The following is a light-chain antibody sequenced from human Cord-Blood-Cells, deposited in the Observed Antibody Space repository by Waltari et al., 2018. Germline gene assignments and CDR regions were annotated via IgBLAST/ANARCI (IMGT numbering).Light chain of an antibody. CDR2: EGS. V-gene: IGLV2-23*01. Sequence: QSALTHPASVSGSPGQSITISCTGTSSDVGSYNLVSWYQQHPGKAPKLMIYEGSKRPSGVSNRFSGSKSGDTASLTISGLQAEDEADYYCCSYAGSSTLGVFGGGTKLTVL. J-gene: IGLJ3*02. CDR1: SSDVGSYNL. CDR3: CSYAGSSTLGV.